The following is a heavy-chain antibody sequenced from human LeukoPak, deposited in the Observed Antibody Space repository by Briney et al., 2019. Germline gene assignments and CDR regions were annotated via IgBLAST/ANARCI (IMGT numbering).Heavy chain of an antibody. D-gene: IGHD1-26*01. J-gene: IGHJ4*02. Sequence: PGGSLRLSCAASGFTFSSYWMHWVRQTPGKGLVWVSRINSDGSSTSYADSVKGRFNISRDNSKNTLYLQMNSLRIEDTAVYYCANQAGELSGGLDNWGQGTQVTVSS. CDR1: GFTFSSYW. CDR2: INSDGSST. CDR3: ANQAGELSGGLDN. V-gene: IGHV3-74*01.